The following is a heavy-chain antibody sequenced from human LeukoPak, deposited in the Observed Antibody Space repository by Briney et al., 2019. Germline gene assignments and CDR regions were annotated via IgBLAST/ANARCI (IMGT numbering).Heavy chain of an antibody. Sequence: GGSLRLSCAASGFTFNSYWMSWVRQAPGKGPEWVANIKQDGSEKYYVDSVKGRFTISRDNAKNSLYLQMNSLRAEDTAVYYCARETGWFDPWGQGTLVTVSS. CDR1: GFTFNSYW. CDR2: IKQDGSEK. V-gene: IGHV3-7*01. J-gene: IGHJ5*02. D-gene: IGHD3-9*01. CDR3: ARETGWFDP.